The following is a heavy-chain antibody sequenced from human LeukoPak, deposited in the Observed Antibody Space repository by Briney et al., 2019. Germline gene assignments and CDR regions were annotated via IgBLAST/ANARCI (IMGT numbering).Heavy chain of an antibody. D-gene: IGHD3-22*01. V-gene: IGHV5-51*01. CDR3: ARSDSSGYYRTVFDH. CDR1: GYSFTTYW. Sequence: GESLKISCKGSGYSFTTYWVGWARQIPGKGLGWMGIIYPGDSDTRYSPSFQGQVTISADKSISTAYLQWSSLKASDTAMYYCARSDSSGYYRTVFDHWGQGTLVTVSS. J-gene: IGHJ4*02. CDR2: IYPGDSDT.